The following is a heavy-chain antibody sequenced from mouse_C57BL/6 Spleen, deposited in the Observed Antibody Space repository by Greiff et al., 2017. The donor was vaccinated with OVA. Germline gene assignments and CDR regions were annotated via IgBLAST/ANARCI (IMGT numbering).Heavy chain of an antibody. V-gene: IGHV4-1*01. J-gene: IGHJ1*03. D-gene: IGHD2-3*01. CDR2: INPDSSTI. CDR1: RVDFSRYW. Sequence: EASRVDFSRYWMSWVRRAPGKGLEWIGEINPDSSTINYAPSLKDKFIISRDNAKNTLYLQMSKVRSEDTALYYCAREGDGYYWYFDVWGTGTTVTVSS. CDR3: AREGDGYYWYFDV.